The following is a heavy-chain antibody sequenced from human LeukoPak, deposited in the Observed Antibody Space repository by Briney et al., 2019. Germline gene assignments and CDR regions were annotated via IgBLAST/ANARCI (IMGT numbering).Heavy chain of an antibody. J-gene: IGHJ3*02. Sequence: GGSLRLSCAASGFTFSIYAMTWVRQAPGKGLEWVSTISVSGAGTYYADSVKGRFTISRDTSKNTLYLQVNSLTAEDTAVYYCARGNSVAFDIWGHGTMVTVSS. CDR3: ARGNSVAFDI. CDR2: ISVSGAGT. D-gene: IGHD4-23*01. CDR1: GFTFSIYA. V-gene: IGHV3-23*01.